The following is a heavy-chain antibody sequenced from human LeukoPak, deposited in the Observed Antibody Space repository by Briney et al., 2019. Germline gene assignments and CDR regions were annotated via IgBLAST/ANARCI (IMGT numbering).Heavy chain of an antibody. Sequence: SETLSLTCTVSGGSISSGSYYWSWIRRPAGKGLEWIGRIYTSGSTNYNPSLKSRVTISVDTSKNQFSLKLSSVTAADTAVYYCARQGDYSGYQAFDYWGQGTLVTVSS. D-gene: IGHD5-12*01. V-gene: IGHV4-61*02. CDR2: IYTSGST. CDR3: ARQGDYSGYQAFDY. J-gene: IGHJ4*02. CDR1: GGSISSGSYY.